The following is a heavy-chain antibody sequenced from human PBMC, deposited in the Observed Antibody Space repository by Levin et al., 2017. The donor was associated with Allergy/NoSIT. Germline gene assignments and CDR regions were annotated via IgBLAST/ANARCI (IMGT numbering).Heavy chain of an antibody. Sequence: GGSLRLSCAASGFTFTSYAMCWVRQAPGKGLEWVSAISGSGGTTYYSDSVKGRFTISRDNSKNTLYLQMNSLRAEDTAVYYCAKDAYIAATGTGWGQGTLVTVSS. D-gene: IGHD6-13*01. CDR2: ISGSGGTT. CDR3: AKDAYIAATGTG. V-gene: IGHV3-23*01. J-gene: IGHJ4*02. CDR1: GFTFTSYA.